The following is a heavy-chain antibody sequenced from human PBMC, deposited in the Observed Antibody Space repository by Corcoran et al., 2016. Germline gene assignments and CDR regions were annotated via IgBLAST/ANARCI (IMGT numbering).Heavy chain of an antibody. CDR2: INPSGGST. D-gene: IGHD6-13*01. CDR3: ARGIAAADEGGWFDP. V-gene: IGHV1-46*01. CDR1: GYTFTSYY. J-gene: IGHJ5*02. Sequence: QVQLVQSGAEVKKPGASVKVSCKASGYTFTSYYMHWVRQAPGQGLEWMGIINPSGGSTSYAQKFQGRVTMTRDTSTSTVYMELSSLRSEDTAVYYCARGIAAADEGGWFDPWGRGTLVTVSS.